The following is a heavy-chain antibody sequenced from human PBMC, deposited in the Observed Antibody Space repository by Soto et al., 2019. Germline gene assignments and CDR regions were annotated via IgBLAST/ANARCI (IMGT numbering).Heavy chain of an antibody. D-gene: IGHD2-2*01. J-gene: IGHJ4*02. CDR1: GGSFNGRY. V-gene: IGHV4-34*01. Sequence: SETLSLTCAVFGGSFNGRYWSWIRQPPGKGLEWIGEIDHSGSTNYNPSLRSRTTISGDTSRNQFSLRLMSVTAADTAIYYCVGGYLAVGAYWGQGTRVTVSS. CDR2: IDHSGST. CDR3: VGGYLAVGAY.